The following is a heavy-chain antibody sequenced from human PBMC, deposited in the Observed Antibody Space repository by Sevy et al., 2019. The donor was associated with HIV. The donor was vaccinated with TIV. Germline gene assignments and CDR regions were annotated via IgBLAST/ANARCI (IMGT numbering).Heavy chain of an antibody. J-gene: IGHJ6*03. Sequence: GGSLRLSCAASGFTFSNAWMSWVRQAPGKGLEWVGRIKSKTDGGTTDYAAPVKGRFTISRDDSKNTLYLQMNSLKTGDTAVYYCTTDALSGGEICSSTSCTYYYYMDVWGKGTTVTVSS. CDR1: GFTFSNAW. V-gene: IGHV3-15*01. D-gene: IGHD2-2*01. CDR2: IKSKTDGGTT. CDR3: TTDALSGGEICSSTSCTYYYYMDV.